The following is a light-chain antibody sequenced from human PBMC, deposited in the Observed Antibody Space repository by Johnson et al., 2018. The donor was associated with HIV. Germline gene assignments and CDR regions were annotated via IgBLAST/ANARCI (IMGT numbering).Light chain of an antibody. J-gene: IGLJ1*01. V-gene: IGLV1-51*02. CDR3: GTWDTSLSVYV. CDR2: ENN. Sequence: QSVLTQPPSVSAAPGQKVTIFCSGSSSNIGNNYVSWYQQLPGTAPKLLIYENNKRPSGIPDRFSGYKSGTSATLGITGLQAGDEADYYCGTWDTSLSVYVFGTGTKVTVL. CDR1: SSNIGNNY.